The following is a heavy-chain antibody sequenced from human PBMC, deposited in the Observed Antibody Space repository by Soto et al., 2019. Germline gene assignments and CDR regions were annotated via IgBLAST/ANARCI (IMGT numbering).Heavy chain of an antibody. CDR1: GFTFINYA. J-gene: IGHJ2*01. D-gene: IGHD2-2*01. Sequence: EVQLLESGGGFVQPGGSLRLSCAGSGFTFINYAMNWVRQAPGKGLEWVSSISGGGDAAFFPDSVRGRFTISRDNSKNTVTLQMNSLGVDDTAVYYCARKILGSTSRPNYWYFDLWGRGTLATVSS. CDR3: ARKILGSTSRPNYWYFDL. CDR2: ISGGGDAA. V-gene: IGHV3-23*01.